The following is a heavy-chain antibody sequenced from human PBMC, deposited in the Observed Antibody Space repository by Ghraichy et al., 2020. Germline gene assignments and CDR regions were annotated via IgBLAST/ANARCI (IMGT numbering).Heavy chain of an antibody. Sequence: GESLNISCAASGFTINNYAMSWVRQAPGKGLEWASSISGGGDSTFYADSVKGRFTIARDNSKNVLYLQMNSLRAEDTAVYYCAKDRGRSMRSNHDYWGQGNLVTVSS. D-gene: IGHD1-14*01. J-gene: IGHJ4*02. V-gene: IGHV3-23*01. CDR3: AKDRGRSMRSNHDY. CDR2: ISGGGDST. CDR1: GFTINNYA.